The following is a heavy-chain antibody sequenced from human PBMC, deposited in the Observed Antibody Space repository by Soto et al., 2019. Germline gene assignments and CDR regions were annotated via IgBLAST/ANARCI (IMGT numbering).Heavy chain of an antibody. CDR3: ARRVNGYFDY. J-gene: IGHJ4*02. CDR2: ILSNYNT. D-gene: IGHD2-8*01. CDR1: VFRFRDYT. V-gene: IGHV3-23*05. Sequence: PGGSLRLSCAASVFRFRDYTMSWVRQAPGKVLESISVILSNYNTYYTDSVRGRFTISRDSSKNMLYLEMNSLRAEDTAVYYCARRVNGYFDYWGQGALVTVSS.